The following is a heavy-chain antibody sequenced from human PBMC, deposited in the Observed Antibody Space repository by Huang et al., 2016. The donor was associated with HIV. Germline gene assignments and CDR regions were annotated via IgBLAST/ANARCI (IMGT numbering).Heavy chain of an antibody. D-gene: IGHD3-16*01. CDR1: GYTFSGYA. V-gene: IGHV1-18*01. J-gene: IGHJ4*02. Sequence: QVKLVQSGAEVKKPGASVKVTCKTSGYTFSGYAITWVRQATGQGREWMGWGSPYNGDTNYVKNLQGRVTMTTEMSTTTAYMELRRLTSDDTAIYYCARKFGRDFDYWGQGTLVTVSS. CDR3: ARKFGRDFDY. CDR2: GSPYNGDT.